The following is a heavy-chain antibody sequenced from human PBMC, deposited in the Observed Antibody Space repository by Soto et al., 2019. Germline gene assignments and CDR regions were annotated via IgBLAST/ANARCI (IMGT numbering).Heavy chain of an antibody. J-gene: IGHJ4*02. CDR2: ISGSGHAT. CDR3: AKARYFDSSGGCANY. V-gene: IGHV3-23*01. Sequence: EVKLSESGGGLIPPGASARLSCITSGFIFDNYAMSWVRQSPGRGLEWVAAISGSGHATYYTQSVQGRFIISRDKSKKTVFLQMNNLRAEDTAVYYCAKARYFDSSGGCANYWGLGTLVTVSS. D-gene: IGHD3-22*01. CDR1: GFIFDNYA.